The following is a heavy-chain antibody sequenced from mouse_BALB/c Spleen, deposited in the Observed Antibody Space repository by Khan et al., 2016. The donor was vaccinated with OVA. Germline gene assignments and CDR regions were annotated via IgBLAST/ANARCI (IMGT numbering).Heavy chain of an antibody. D-gene: IGHD1-1*01. CDR3: ARGNYYGYALDY. J-gene: IGHJ4*01. V-gene: IGHV3-2*02. CDR1: GYSITSNYA. Sequence: VQLKESGPGLVKPSQSLSLTCTVTGYSITSNYAWNWIRQFPGNKLEWMGYISYSGSTNYNPSLKSRISITRDTSKNQFFLQLNSVTTEDTATYCCARGNYYGYALDYWGQGTSITVSS. CDR2: ISYSGST.